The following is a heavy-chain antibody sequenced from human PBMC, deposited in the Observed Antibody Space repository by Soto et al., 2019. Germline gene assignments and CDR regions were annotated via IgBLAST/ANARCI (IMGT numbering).Heavy chain of an antibody. V-gene: IGHV1-18*01. CDR2: ISAHNGNT. D-gene: IGHD1-1*01. J-gene: IGHJ4*02. CDR1: GYAFTTYG. Sequence: QVHLVQSGAEVKKPGASVKVSCKGSGYAFTTYGITWVRQAPGQGLEWMGWISAHNGNTNYAQKRQGRVTVTRDTSTSTAYMELRSLRSDGTAVYYSARGRYGDYWGQGARVTGSS. CDR3: ARGRYGDY.